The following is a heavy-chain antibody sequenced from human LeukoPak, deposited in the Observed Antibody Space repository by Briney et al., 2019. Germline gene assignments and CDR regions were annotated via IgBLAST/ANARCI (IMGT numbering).Heavy chain of an antibody. CDR3: ARVVAGPNWFDP. D-gene: IGHD2-15*01. J-gene: IGHJ5*02. CDR2: IDWDDDK. V-gene: IGHV2-70*11. Sequence: SGPTLVKPPQTLTLTCTFSGFSLSTNKMCVSWIRQPPGKALEWLARIDWDDDKYYSTSLKTRLTISKDTSKNQVVLTMTNMDPVDTATYYCARVVAGPNWFDPWGQGTLVTVSS. CDR1: GFSLSTNKMC.